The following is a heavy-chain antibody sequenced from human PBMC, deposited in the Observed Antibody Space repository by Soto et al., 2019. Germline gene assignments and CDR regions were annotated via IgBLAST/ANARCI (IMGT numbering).Heavy chain of an antibody. J-gene: IGHJ6*02. Sequence: QVQLVQSGAEVKKPGSSVKVSCKASGGTFSSYAINWVRQAPGQGLEWMGGIIPILGTANYAQKFQGRVTITADEXTXXAYMELSSRRSEDTAVYYCARGSGGSYDYYYGMDVWGQGTTVTVSS. CDR1: GGTFSSYA. V-gene: IGHV1-69*12. CDR3: ARGSGGSYDYYYGMDV. CDR2: IIPILGTA. D-gene: IGHD2-15*01.